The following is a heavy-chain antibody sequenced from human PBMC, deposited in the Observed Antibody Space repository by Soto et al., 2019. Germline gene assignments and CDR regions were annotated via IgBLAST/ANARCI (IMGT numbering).Heavy chain of an antibody. CDR1: GLTFSDAW. CDR3: TTYLLWFGGAY. J-gene: IGHJ4*02. CDR2: IKGKTEGGTT. D-gene: IGHD3-10*01. V-gene: IGHV3-15*05. Sequence: DVQLVESGGGLVQPGGSLRLSCAVSGLTFSDAWISWVRQAPGKGLEWVGRIKGKTEGGTTDYAAPVKGRFTISRDDSKNTLNLQMHSLKIEDTAMYYCTTYLLWFGGAYWFRGTTVTVSS.